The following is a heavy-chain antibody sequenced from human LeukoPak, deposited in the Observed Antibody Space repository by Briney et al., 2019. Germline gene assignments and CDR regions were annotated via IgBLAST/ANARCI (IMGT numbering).Heavy chain of an antibody. Sequence: SETLSLTCAVYGGSFSGYYWSWIRQPPGKGLEWIGEINHSGSTNYNPSLKSRVTISVDTSKNQFSLKLSSVTAADTAVYYCARGGVRGPTGPCAFDIWGQGTMVTVSS. D-gene: IGHD3-10*01. CDR1: GGSFSGYY. V-gene: IGHV4-34*01. CDR2: INHSGST. CDR3: ARGGVRGPTGPCAFDI. J-gene: IGHJ3*02.